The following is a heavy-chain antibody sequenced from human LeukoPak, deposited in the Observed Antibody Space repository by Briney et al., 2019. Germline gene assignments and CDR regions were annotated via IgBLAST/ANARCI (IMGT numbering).Heavy chain of an antibody. J-gene: IGHJ4*02. D-gene: IGHD3-22*01. Sequence: ASVKVSCKASGGTFSSYAISWVRQAPGQGLEWMGRINPNSGGTNYAQKFQGRVTMTRDTSISTAYMELSRLRSDDTAVYYCAREGYYDSSGYHFDYWGQGTLVTVSS. V-gene: IGHV1-2*06. CDR2: INPNSGGT. CDR3: AREGYYDSSGYHFDY. CDR1: GGTFSSYA.